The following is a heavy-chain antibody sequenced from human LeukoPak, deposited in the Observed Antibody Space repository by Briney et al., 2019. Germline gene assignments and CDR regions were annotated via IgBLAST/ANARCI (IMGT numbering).Heavy chain of an antibody. CDR1: WVSFFVYV. V-gene: IGHV3-9*01. CDR2: ISWNSGSI. J-gene: IGHJ4*02. D-gene: IGHD2-2*01. Sequence: GGALRLSSGPSWVSFFVYVLHWGSPRPREGGGGGSGISWNSGSIGYADSVKGRFTISRDNAKNSLYLQMNSLRAEDTALYYCAKDRGVVPAAPDYWGQGTLVTVSS. CDR3: AKDRGVVPAAPDY.